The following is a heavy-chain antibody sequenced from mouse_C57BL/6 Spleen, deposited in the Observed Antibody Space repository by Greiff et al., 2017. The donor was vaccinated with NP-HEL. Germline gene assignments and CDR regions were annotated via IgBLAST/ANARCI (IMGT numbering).Heavy chain of an antibody. CDR2: IHPNSGST. CDR1: GYTFTSYW. Sequence: QVQLKQSGAELVKPGASVKLSCKASGYTFTSYWMHWVKQRPGQGLEWIGMIHPNSGSTNYNEKFKSKATLTVDKSSSTAYMQLSSLTSEDSAVYYCARGDDYDGYAMDYWGQGTSVTVSS. D-gene: IGHD2-4*01. J-gene: IGHJ4*01. CDR3: ARGDDYDGYAMDY. V-gene: IGHV1-64*01.